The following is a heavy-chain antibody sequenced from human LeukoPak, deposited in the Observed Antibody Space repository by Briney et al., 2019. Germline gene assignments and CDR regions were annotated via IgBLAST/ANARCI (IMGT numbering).Heavy chain of an antibody. CDR3: ARWGSGYPYYYYGMDV. V-gene: IGHV4-59*01. Sequence: SETLSLTCTVSGGSISSYYWSWIRQPPGKGLEWIGYIYYSGSTNYNPSLKSRVTISVDTSKNQFSLKLSSVTAAGTAVYYCARWGSGYPYYYYGMDVWGQGTTVTVSS. CDR1: GGSISSYY. D-gene: IGHD5-12*01. J-gene: IGHJ6*02. CDR2: IYYSGST.